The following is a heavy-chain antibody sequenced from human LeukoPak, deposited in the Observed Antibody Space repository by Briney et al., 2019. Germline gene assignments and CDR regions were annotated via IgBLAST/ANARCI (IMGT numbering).Heavy chain of an antibody. V-gene: IGHV3-30-3*01. CDR3: ARGRPSHYFDY. Sequence: GRSLILSCAASGFTFSSYAMHWVRQAPGEGLEWVTLISYDSSNKQYADSVKGRFTISRDNSKNTLFLQMNSLRPEDTAVYYCARGRPSHYFDYWGQGTLVTVSS. J-gene: IGHJ4*02. CDR2: ISYDSSNK. CDR1: GFTFSSYA.